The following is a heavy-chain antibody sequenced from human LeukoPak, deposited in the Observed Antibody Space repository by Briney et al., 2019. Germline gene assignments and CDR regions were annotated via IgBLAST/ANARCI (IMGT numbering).Heavy chain of an antibody. V-gene: IGHV5-51*01. D-gene: IGHD4-23*01. CDR2: IYPGDSDT. J-gene: IGHJ4*02. Sequence: GESLKISCKASGYSFTDYWIVWVRQMPGKGLEWMGAIYPGDSDTRYSPSLDGQVTISADKSVSTTYLQWSSLQASDAAMYYCARPSSLYGGTSEDYWGQGTLVTVSS. CDR1: GYSFTDYW. CDR3: ARPSSLYGGTSEDY.